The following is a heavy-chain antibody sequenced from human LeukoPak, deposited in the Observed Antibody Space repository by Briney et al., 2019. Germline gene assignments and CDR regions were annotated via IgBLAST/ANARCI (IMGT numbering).Heavy chain of an antibody. CDR1: GGSISSYY. CDR2: IYTSGST. CDR3: ARDSHYYGSSGYYRTRDDAFDI. V-gene: IGHV4-4*07. Sequence: SETLSLTCTVSGGSISSYYWSWIRQPAGKGLEWIGRIYTSGSTNYNPSLESRVTMSVDTSKNQFSLKLSSVTAADTAVYYCARDSHYYGSSGYYRTRDDAFDIWGQGTMVTVSS. D-gene: IGHD3-22*01. J-gene: IGHJ3*02.